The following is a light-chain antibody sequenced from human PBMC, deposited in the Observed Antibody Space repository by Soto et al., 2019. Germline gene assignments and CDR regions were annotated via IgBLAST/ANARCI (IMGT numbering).Light chain of an antibody. CDR1: ESVSS. J-gene: IGKJ1*01. CDR2: GAS. CDR3: QFYGSSPRT. V-gene: IGKV3-20*01. Sequence: EIVLTQSPGTLSLSPGERATLSCRASESVSSIAWYQQKPGQTPRLLIYGASSRATDIPDRVSGSGSGTDFTLTVSRLEPEDFAVYYCQFYGSSPRTFGQGTKVDIK.